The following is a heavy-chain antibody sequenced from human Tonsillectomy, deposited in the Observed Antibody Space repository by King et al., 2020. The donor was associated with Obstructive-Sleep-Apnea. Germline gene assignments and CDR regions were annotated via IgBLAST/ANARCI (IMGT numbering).Heavy chain of an antibody. CDR2: IRYDGSNE. CDR3: ARDHYNSGSLFDY. J-gene: IGHJ4*02. Sequence: VQLVESGGGVVQPGGSLRLSCVASGFIFSNYGMHWVRQAPGRGLEWVTFIRYDGSNEYYADSVTGRFTSSRDNSKNRLYLQRNSLRVEDTAMYYCARDHYNSGSLFDYWGQGTLVTVSS. D-gene: IGHD3-10*01. V-gene: IGHV3-30*02. CDR1: GFIFSNYG.